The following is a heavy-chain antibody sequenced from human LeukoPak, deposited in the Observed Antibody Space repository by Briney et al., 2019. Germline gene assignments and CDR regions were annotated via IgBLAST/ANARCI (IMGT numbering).Heavy chain of an antibody. V-gene: IGHV3-30-3*01. D-gene: IGHD2-2*01. CDR3: SRPEGGCSSTSRYHYYHYYGMDV. CDR1: GFTFSSYA. CDR2: ISYDGSNK. J-gene: IGHJ6*02. Sequence: GGSLRLSCAASGFTFSSYAMHWVRQAPGKGLEWVAVISYDGSNKYYADSVKGRFTISRDNSKNTLYLQMTSLRAEYPAVYYCSRPEGGCSSTSRYHYYHYYGMDVWGQGTTVTVSS.